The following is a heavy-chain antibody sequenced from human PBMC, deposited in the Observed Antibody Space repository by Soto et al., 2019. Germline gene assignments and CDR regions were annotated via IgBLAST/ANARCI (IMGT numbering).Heavy chain of an antibody. CDR3: ARGVRPEYCVSTSCTSPWLDP. CDR1: GYSFTAYG. D-gene: IGHD2-2*01. Sequence: GASVKVSCKASGYSFTAYGLNWVRQAPGQGLEYMGWISVYNGNTNYAQKFQGRVTMTTNTSTTTAYMELKSLRSDDTAVYYCARGVRPEYCVSTSCTSPWLDPWGQGTLVTVYS. V-gene: IGHV1-18*04. J-gene: IGHJ5*02. CDR2: ISVYNGNT.